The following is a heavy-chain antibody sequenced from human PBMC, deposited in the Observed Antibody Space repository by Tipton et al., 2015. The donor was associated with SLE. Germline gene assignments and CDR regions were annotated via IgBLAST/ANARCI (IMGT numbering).Heavy chain of an antibody. CDR1: GVSIRRHY. J-gene: IGHJ6*03. D-gene: IGHD3-10*01. V-gene: IGHV4-59*11. Sequence: TLSLTCTVSGVSIRRHYWSWIRLSPGKGLEWIVYTYNNDRTKYNPSLESRVTVSVDTSKNLLSLKLSSVTAADTAVYFCARGHFNSGTFPYYNYYYYMDVWGKGTAVTVSS. CDR3: ARGHFNSGTFPYYNYYYYMDV. CDR2: TYNNDRT.